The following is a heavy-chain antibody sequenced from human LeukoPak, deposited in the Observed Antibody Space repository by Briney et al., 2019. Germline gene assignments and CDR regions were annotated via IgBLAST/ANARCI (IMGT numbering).Heavy chain of an antibody. CDR3: ARHAVYFGSGNRAFDI. J-gene: IGHJ3*02. D-gene: IGHD3-10*01. Sequence: GESLKISCLGSGYTFTSYWIGWVRQMPGEGLEWMGIIYPDDSDTRYSPSFQGQVTITADKSITTAYLQWSRLKASDTAMYYCARHAVYFGSGNRAFDIWGQGTMVTVSS. V-gene: IGHV5-51*01. CDR2: IYPDDSDT. CDR1: GYTFTSYW.